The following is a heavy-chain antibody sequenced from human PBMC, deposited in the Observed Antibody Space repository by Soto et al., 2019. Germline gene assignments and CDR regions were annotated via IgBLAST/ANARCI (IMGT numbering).Heavy chain of an antibody. Sequence: QGQLVQSGGEAKKPGASVKVSCKASGYTFTRYGISWVRQAPGQGLEWMGWISGYNGDTNYAQKFQGRVTMTIDTSPXTAYMELRSLTSDDTAVYYCAKNGQPPYYYYGMDVWGQGTTVTVSS. CDR1: GYTFTRYG. J-gene: IGHJ6*02. V-gene: IGHV1-18*01. CDR2: ISGYNGDT. D-gene: IGHD2-8*01. CDR3: AKNGQPPYYYYGMDV.